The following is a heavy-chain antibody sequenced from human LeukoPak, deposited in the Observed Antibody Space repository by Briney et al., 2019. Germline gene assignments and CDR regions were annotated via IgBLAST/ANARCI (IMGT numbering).Heavy chain of an antibody. CDR2: ISGNSGTT. CDR3: ADYGSYYRY. CDR1: GFTFSNYV. Sequence: GGSLRLSCAASGFTFSNYVMSWVRQAPGMGLEWVSVISGNSGTTYYADSVKGRFTISRDNSKNTLYLQMNSLRAEDTAVYYCADYGSYYRYWGQGTLVTVSS. D-gene: IGHD1-26*01. V-gene: IGHV3-23*01. J-gene: IGHJ4*02.